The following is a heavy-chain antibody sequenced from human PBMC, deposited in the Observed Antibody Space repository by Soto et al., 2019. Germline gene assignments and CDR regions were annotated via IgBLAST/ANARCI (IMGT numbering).Heavy chain of an antibody. D-gene: IGHD3-10*01. Sequence: SETLSLTCTVSGGSISSGDYYWSWIRQPPGKGLGWIGYIYYSGSTYYNPSLKSRVTISVDTSKNQFSLKLSSVTAADTAVYYCARAIEGDYCGSGSFDYWGQGTLVTVSS. V-gene: IGHV4-30-4*01. J-gene: IGHJ4*02. CDR1: GGSISSGDYY. CDR3: ARAIEGDYCGSGSFDY. CDR2: IYYSGST.